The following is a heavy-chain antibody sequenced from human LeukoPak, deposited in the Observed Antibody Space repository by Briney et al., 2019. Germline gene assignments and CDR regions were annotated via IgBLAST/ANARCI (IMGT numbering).Heavy chain of an antibody. J-gene: IGHJ5*02. CDR1: GGTFSSYA. Sequence: SVKVSCKASGGTFSSYAISWVRQAPGQGLEWMGGIIPIFGTANYAQKFQGRVTMTRNTSISTAYMELSSLRSEDTAVYYCATVGGYSYVAWGQGTLVTVSS. V-gene: IGHV1-69*05. D-gene: IGHD5-18*01. CDR3: ATVGGYSYVA. CDR2: IIPIFGTA.